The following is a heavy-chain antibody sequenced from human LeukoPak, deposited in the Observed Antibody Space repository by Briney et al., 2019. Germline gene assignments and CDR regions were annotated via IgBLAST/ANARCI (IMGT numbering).Heavy chain of an antibody. CDR1: GFTFSSYE. CDR3: ARAGGTRYSSSWRGDY. Sequence: GGSLRLSCAASGFTFSSYEMNWVRQAPGKGLEWVSSISSSSSYIYYADSVKGRFTISRDNAKNSLYLQMNSLRAEDTAVYYCARAGGTRYSSSWRGDYWGQGTLVTVSS. CDR2: ISSSSSYI. D-gene: IGHD6-13*01. J-gene: IGHJ4*02. V-gene: IGHV3-21*01.